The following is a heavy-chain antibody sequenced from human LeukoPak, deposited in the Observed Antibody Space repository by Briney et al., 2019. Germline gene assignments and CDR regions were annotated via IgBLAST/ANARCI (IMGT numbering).Heavy chain of an antibody. V-gene: IGHV4-59*01. Sequence: PSETLSLTCTVSGGSISSYYWSWIRQPPGKGLEWIGYIYYSGSTNYNPSLKSRVTISVDTSKNQFSLKLSSVTAADTAVYYCVRDSLLVGYFDYWGQGTLVTVSS. D-gene: IGHD6-13*01. CDR1: GGSISSYY. CDR3: VRDSLLVGYFDY. J-gene: IGHJ4*02. CDR2: IYYSGST.